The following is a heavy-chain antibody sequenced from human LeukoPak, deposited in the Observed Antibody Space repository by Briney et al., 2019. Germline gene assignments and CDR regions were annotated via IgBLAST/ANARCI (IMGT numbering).Heavy chain of an antibody. CDR3: ARQPGYYGSGRYYYYYYGMDV. J-gene: IGHJ6*02. Sequence: SETLSLTCTVSGGSISSYYWSWIRQPPGKGLEWIGYIYYSGSTNYNPSLKSRVTISVDTSKNQFSLKLSSVTAADTAVYYCARQPGYYGSGRYYYYYYGMDVWGQGPTVTVSS. CDR2: IYYSGST. V-gene: IGHV4-59*08. D-gene: IGHD3-10*01. CDR1: GGSISSYY.